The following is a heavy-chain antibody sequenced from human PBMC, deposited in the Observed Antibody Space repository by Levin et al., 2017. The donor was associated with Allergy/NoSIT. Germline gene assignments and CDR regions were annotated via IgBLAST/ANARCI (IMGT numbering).Heavy chain of an antibody. CDR3: ARDSGFSGILDS. D-gene: IGHD6-25*01. CDR2: IYTSGDT. Sequence: SQTPSLPCTVSGASIRGGSYYWTWIRQPAGKGLEWIGRIYTSGDTNYSPSLKSRVSISFDRSNNHFSLKVTSVTAADTAMYYCARDSGFSGILDSWGQGILVTVSS. V-gene: IGHV4-61*02. J-gene: IGHJ4*02. CDR1: GASIRGGSYY.